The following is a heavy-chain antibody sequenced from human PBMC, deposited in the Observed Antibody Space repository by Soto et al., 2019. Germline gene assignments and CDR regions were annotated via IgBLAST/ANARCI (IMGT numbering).Heavy chain of an antibody. V-gene: IGHV4-59*12. CDR2: IYYSGST. Sequence: PSETLSLTCTVSGGSISSYYWSWIRQPPGKGLEWIGEIYYSGSTNYNPSLKSRVTISVDTSKNQFSLKLSSVTAADTAVYYCAGERARYYYGSGSAGNWFDPWGQGTLVTVSS. CDR1: GGSISSYY. J-gene: IGHJ5*02. CDR3: AGERARYYYGSGSAGNWFDP. D-gene: IGHD3-10*01.